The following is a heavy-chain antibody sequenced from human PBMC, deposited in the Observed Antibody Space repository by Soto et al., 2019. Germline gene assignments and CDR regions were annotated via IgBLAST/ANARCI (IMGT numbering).Heavy chain of an antibody. J-gene: IGHJ4*02. CDR1: GYTFTGYY. Sequence: VASVKVSCKPSGYTFTGYYIHCVRQAPGQGLEWMGWINPNSGATNYALKFQGRVTMTRDTSISAAYMELNSLTSDDTAVYYCARSRLTDYSIDYWGQGTLVTVSS. CDR2: INPNSGAT. D-gene: IGHD4-4*01. CDR3: ARSRLTDYSIDY. V-gene: IGHV1-2*02.